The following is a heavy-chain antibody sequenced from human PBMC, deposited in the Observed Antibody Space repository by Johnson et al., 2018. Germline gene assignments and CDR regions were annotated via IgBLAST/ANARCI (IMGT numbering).Heavy chain of an antibody. D-gene: IGHD3-3*01. CDR1: GGTFTSYY. Sequence: QVQLVQSGAEVKKPGSSVKVSCKASGGTFTSYYMHWVRQAPGQGLEWMGIINPSGGQKFQGRVTMTRDTSTSTAYMEVSSLRSEDTAVYYCASMYYDFWSGYYTPGSYYYYGMDVWGQGTTVTVSS. CDR3: ASMYYDFWSGYYTPGSYYYYGMDV. V-gene: IGHV1-46*01. J-gene: IGHJ6*02. CDR2: INPSGG.